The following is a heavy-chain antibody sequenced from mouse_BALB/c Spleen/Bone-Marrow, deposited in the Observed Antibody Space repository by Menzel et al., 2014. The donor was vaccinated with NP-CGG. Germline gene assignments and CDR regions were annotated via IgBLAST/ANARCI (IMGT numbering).Heavy chain of an antibody. CDR1: GFTFSSYG. J-gene: IGHJ1*03. CDR2: INSGGTYT. CDR3: ARRGNWDVRRSFDV. V-gene: IGHV5-6*02. D-gene: IGHD4-1*01. Sequence: EVKVEESGGDLVKPGGSLKLSCAASGFTFSSYGMSWVRQTPDKRLEWVATINSGGTYTYYPDSVKGRFTISRDNAKNTLYLQMNSLKSEDTAMYYCARRGNWDVRRSFDVWSSDRDHGHRLL.